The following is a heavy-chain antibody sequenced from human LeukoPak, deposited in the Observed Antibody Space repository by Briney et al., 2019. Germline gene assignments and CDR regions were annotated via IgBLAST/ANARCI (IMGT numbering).Heavy chain of an antibody. Sequence: PSETLSLTCTVSGGSISSYYWSWIRQPAGKGLEWIGRVYSSGSTKYNPSLKSRVTMSVDTSKNQFSLKLSSVTAADTAVYYCARASPTFGIAVAGREYFDYWGQGTLVTVSS. J-gene: IGHJ4*02. CDR3: ARASPTFGIAVAGREYFDY. D-gene: IGHD6-19*01. CDR1: GGSISSYY. CDR2: VYSSGST. V-gene: IGHV4-4*07.